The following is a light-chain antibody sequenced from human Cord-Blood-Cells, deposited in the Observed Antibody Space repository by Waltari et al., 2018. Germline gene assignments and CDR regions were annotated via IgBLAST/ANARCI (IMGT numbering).Light chain of an antibody. J-gene: IGLJ3*02. CDR2: EGS. CDR1: SSDVVSYNL. V-gene: IGLV2-23*01. CDR3: CSYAGSSTLV. Sequence: QSALTQPASVSGSPGQSIPISCTGTSSDVVSYNLVSWYQQHPGKAPNPMIYEGSKRPSGVSNRFSGSKSGNTASLTISGLQAEDEADYYCCSYAGSSTLVFGGGTKLTVL.